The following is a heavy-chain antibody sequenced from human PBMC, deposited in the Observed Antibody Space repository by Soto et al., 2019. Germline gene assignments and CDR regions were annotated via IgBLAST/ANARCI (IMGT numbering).Heavy chain of an antibody. CDR2: IYWDDDT. Sequence: QITLKESGPTLVKPTQTLTLTCTVSGFSLSKRGVGVGWIRQPPGKALEWLALIYWDDDTRYSPSLKSRFTIPKYTSKNQVVLTMTNIDPVDTATYYCANTSTVLQLSFDYWGQGTLVTVSS. V-gene: IGHV2-5*02. J-gene: IGHJ4*02. D-gene: IGHD1-1*01. CDR1: GFSLSKRGVG. CDR3: ANTSTVLQLSFDY.